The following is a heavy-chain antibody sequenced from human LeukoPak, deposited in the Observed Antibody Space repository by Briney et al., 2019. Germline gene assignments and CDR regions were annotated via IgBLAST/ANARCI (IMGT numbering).Heavy chain of an antibody. D-gene: IGHD6-13*01. Sequence: GGSLRLSCAASGFTFSGYGMHWVRQAPGKGLEWVAFIRYDGSNKYYADSVKGRFTISRDNSKNTLYLHMNSLRAEDTAVYYCAKDPVIAASGHYYYYYMDVWGKGTTVTVSS. CDR2: IRYDGSNK. V-gene: IGHV3-30*02. CDR3: AKDPVIAASGHYYYYYMDV. J-gene: IGHJ6*03. CDR1: GFTFSGYG.